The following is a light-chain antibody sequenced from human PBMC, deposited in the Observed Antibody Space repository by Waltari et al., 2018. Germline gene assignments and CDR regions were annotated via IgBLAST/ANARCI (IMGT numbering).Light chain of an antibody. J-gene: IGLJ1*01. Sequence: QSALTQPAFVSGSPAQSITISCTGTSNDVGGYGYVSWYQQYPGKAPQLVIYEVSYRASGISTRFSGSKSGNTASLTISGLQAEDEADYYCSSHTSTVPHVFGTGTRVTVV. CDR1: SNDVGGYGY. CDR2: EVS. V-gene: IGLV2-14*01. CDR3: SSHTSTVPHV.